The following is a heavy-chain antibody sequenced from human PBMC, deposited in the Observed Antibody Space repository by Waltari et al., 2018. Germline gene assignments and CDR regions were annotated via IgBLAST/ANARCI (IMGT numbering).Heavy chain of an antibody. CDR3: ARLTGSGSYSTDLDY. Sequence: EVQLVQSGAEVKKPGESLKISCKGSGYSFTSYWIGWVSEMPGKGLEWMGISYPGDSYTIYSPSFQGQVTISADKSISTAYLQWSSLKASDTAMYYCARLTGSGSYSTDLDYWGQGTLVTVSS. CDR1: GYSFTSYW. CDR2: SYPGDSYT. D-gene: IGHD3-10*01. V-gene: IGHV5-51*03. J-gene: IGHJ4*02.